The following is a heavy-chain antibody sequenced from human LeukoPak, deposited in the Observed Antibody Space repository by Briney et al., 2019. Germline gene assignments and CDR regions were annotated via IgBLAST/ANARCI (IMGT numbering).Heavy chain of an antibody. CDR1: GGSFSGYY. J-gene: IGHJ4*02. V-gene: IGHV4-59*08. CDR2: IHYSGSS. D-gene: IGHD3-3*01. Sequence: SETLSLTCAVYGGSFSGYYWSWIRQSPGKGLEWIGYIHYSGSSSYDPSLKSRVTISVDTSKSQFSLTLTSATAADTAVYYCATGRSIRYFDYWGQGTLLTVSS. CDR3: ATGRSIRYFDY.